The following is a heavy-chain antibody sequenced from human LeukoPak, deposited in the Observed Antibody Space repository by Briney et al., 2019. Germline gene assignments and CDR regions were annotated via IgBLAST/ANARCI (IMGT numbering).Heavy chain of an antibody. CDR1: GFTFSSYT. D-gene: IGHD7-27*01. CDR2: ISISSSYI. V-gene: IGHV3-21*01. CDR3: AREINWGSSAFDI. J-gene: IGHJ3*02. Sequence: GGSLRLSCAASGFTFSSYTMTWVRQAPGKGPEWVSSISISSSYINNADSVKGRFTISRDNAKNSLFLQMNSLRDEDTAVYYCAREINWGSSAFDIWGQGTMVTVSS.